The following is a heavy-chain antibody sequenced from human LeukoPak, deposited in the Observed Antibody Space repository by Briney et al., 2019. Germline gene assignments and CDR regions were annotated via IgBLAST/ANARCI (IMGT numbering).Heavy chain of an antibody. CDR3: ARAPYGSGSYYNLDY. CDR2: ISSSSSYI. Sequence: GGSLRLSCAASGFTFSSYSMNWVRQAPGKGLEWVSSISSSSSYIYYADSVKGRFTISRDNSKNTLYLQMNSLRAEDTAVYYCARAPYGSGSYYNLDYWGQGTLVTVSS. J-gene: IGHJ4*02. CDR1: GFTFSSYS. V-gene: IGHV3-21*01. D-gene: IGHD3-10*01.